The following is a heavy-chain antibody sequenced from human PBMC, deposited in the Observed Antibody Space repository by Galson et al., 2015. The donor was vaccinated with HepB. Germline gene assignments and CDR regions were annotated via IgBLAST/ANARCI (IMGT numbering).Heavy chain of an antibody. Sequence: SLRLSCAASGFTFSRFRMHWVRQAPGKGLVWVSRINSDGSITDYAGSVKARFTISRDNAKNTLYLQMNSLRAEDTAVYYCARSYNYYYMDVWGEGTTVTVSS. CDR3: ARSYNYYYMDV. CDR2: INSDGSIT. CDR1: GFTFSRFR. J-gene: IGHJ6*03. V-gene: IGHV3-74*01. D-gene: IGHD3-16*01.